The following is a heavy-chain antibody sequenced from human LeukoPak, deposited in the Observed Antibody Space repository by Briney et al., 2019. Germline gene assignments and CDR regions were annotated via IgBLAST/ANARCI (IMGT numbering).Heavy chain of an antibody. CDR1: KFTFSNYG. D-gene: IGHD3-16*01. V-gene: IGHV3-33*08. CDR3: ARGGLTTDY. J-gene: IGHJ4*02. CDR2: IWYDGSDK. Sequence: GGSLRLPCAASKFTFSNYGMHWVRQAPGKGLEWVAIIWYDGSDKYYADSVKGRFTISRDNSKNTLYLQMNSLRVEDTAVYYCARGGLTTDYWGQGTLVTVSS.